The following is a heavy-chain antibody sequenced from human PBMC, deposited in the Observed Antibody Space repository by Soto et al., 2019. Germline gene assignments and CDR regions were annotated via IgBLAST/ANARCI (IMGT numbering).Heavy chain of an antibody. V-gene: IGHV3-23*01. CDR2: ISSGGST. CDR1: GFTFTGYA. CDR3: AKRRGAGGHFDY. D-gene: IGHD2-15*01. J-gene: IGHJ4*02. Sequence: PWGSLRLSCAASGFTFTGYAMGWVRQAPGKGLEWVSVISSGGSTYYADSVRGRFTISRDNSKDTLSLQMNSLRAEDTAVYYCAKRRGAGGHFDYWGQGALVTVSS.